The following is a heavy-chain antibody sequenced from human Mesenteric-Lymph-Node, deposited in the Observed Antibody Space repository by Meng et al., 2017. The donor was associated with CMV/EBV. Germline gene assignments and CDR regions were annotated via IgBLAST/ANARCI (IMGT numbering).Heavy chain of an antibody. V-gene: IGHV1-8*02. CDR1: GYTFTGYY. Sequence: ASVPVSCKASGYTFTGYYMHWVRQAPGQGIEWMGWINPNRGNTGYAQKFQGRVTMTRNTTISTAYKELSSLRSEDTAVYYGARGPYGSGSSGFDPWGQGTLVTVSS. J-gene: IGHJ5*02. D-gene: IGHD3-10*01. CDR3: ARGPYGSGSSGFDP. CDR2: INPNRGNT.